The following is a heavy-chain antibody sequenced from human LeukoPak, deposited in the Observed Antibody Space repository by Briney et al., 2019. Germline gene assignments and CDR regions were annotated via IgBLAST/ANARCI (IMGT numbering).Heavy chain of an antibody. V-gene: IGHV3-21*01. D-gene: IGHD6-13*01. Sequence: GGSLRLSCAASGFTFSSYSMNWVRQAPGKGLEWVSSISSSSSYIYYADSVKVRFTSSRDNAKNSLYLQMNSLRAEDTAVYYCARTIAARGDYWGQGTLVTVSS. CDR2: ISSSSSYI. J-gene: IGHJ4*02. CDR1: GFTFSSYS. CDR3: ARTIAARGDY.